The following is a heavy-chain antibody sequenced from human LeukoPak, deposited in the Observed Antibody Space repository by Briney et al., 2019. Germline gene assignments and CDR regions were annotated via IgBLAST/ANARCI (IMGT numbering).Heavy chain of an antibody. D-gene: IGHD3-16*01. CDR3: ARIMEGYYYGMDV. Sequence: GGSLRLSCAASGFTVSSSYMSWVRQAPGEGLEWVSVIYSGGSTYYADSVKGRFTIPRDNSKNTLYLQMNSLRAEDTAVYYCARIMEGYYYGMDVWGQGTTVTVSS. J-gene: IGHJ6*02. CDR1: GFTVSSSY. CDR2: IYSGGST. V-gene: IGHV3-66*01.